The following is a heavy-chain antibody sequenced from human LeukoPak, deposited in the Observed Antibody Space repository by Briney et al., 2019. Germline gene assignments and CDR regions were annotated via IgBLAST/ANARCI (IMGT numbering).Heavy chain of an antibody. D-gene: IGHD5-12*01. V-gene: IGHV4-31*03. CDR3: ARYYCGYDYFDY. Sequence: SETLSLTCTVSGGSISSGGYYWSWIRQHPGKGLEWIGYIYYSGSTYYNPSLKSRFTISVDTSKNQFSLKLSSVTAADTAVYYCARYYCGYDYFDYWGQGTLVTVSS. CDR1: GGSISSGGYY. CDR2: IYYSGST. J-gene: IGHJ4*02.